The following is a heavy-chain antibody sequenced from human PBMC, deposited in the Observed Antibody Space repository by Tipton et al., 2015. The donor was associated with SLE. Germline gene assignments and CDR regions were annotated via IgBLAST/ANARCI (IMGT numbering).Heavy chain of an antibody. CDR1: GYTFTSYG. V-gene: IGHV1-18*01. J-gene: IGHJ3*02. D-gene: IGHD6-6*01. Sequence: QSGAEVKKPGASVKVSCKASGYTFTSYGISWVRQAPGQGLEWMGWISAYNGNTNYAQKLQGRVTMTTDTSTSTVYMELRSLRSDDTAVYYCAIPRGIAARDDAFDIWGQGTMVTVSS. CDR2: ISAYNGNT. CDR3: AIPRGIAARDDAFDI.